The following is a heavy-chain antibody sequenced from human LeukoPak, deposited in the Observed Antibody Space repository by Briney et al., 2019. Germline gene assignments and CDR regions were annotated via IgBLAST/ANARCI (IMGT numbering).Heavy chain of an antibody. CDR1: GGTFSSYA. CDR3: ARDRGESYSGSYYHYYYMDV. D-gene: IGHD1-26*01. CDR2: IIPIFGTA. Sequence: ASVKVSCKASGGTFSSYAISWVRQAPGQGLEWMGGIIPIFGTANYAQKFQGRVTMTTDTSTSTAYMELRSLRSDDTAVYYCARDRGESYSGSYYHYYYMDVWGKGTTDTVSS. J-gene: IGHJ6*03. V-gene: IGHV1-69*05.